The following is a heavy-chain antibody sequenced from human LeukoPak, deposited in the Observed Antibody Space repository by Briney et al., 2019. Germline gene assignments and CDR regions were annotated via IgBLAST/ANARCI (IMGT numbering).Heavy chain of an antibody. Sequence: ASVKVSCKASGYTFTSNHIHWVRQPPGQGLEWMGIINPSGRSTNYAQKFQGRVTMTSDTSTSTVFMELSSLRSEDTAVYYCAKEEGQVPGPLVVAGTYYFDYWGQGTLVTVSS. CDR3: AKEEGQVPGPLVVAGTYYFDY. D-gene: IGHD2-15*01. CDR2: INPSGRST. V-gene: IGHV1-46*01. CDR1: GYTFTSNH. J-gene: IGHJ4*02.